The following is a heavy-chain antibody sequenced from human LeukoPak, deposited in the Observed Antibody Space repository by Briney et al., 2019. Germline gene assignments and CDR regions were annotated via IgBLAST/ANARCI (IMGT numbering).Heavy chain of an antibody. CDR1: GFTFSSYW. CDR2: IKQDGSEK. Sequence: PGGSLRLSCAASGFTFSSYWMSWVRQAPGKGLEWVANIKQDGSEKNYVDSVKGRFTISRDNAKNSLYLQMNSLRAEDTAVYYCASLGYSYGYYYWGQGTLVTVSS. CDR3: ASLGYSYGYYY. D-gene: IGHD5-18*01. V-gene: IGHV3-7*01. J-gene: IGHJ4*02.